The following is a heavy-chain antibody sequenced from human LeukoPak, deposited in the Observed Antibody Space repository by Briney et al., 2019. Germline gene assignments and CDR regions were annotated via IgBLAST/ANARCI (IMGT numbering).Heavy chain of an antibody. D-gene: IGHD3-22*01. CDR3: ARGSAHYYDSRASLTYYGMDV. V-gene: IGHV4-30-2*01. CDR1: GGSISSGGYY. J-gene: IGHJ6*02. CDR2: TNHSGST. Sequence: PSQTLSLTCTVSGGSISSGGYYWSWIRQPPGKGLEWIGETNHSGSTNYNPSLKSRVTISVDTSKNQFSLKLSSVTAADTAVYYCARGSAHYYDSRASLTYYGMDVWGQGTTVTVSS.